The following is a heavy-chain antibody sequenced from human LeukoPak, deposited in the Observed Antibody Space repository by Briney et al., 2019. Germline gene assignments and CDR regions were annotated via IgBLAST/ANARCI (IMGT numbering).Heavy chain of an antibody. Sequence: DRSLRLSCAASGFTFDDYAMHWVRQAPGKGLEWVSGISWNSGSIGYADSVKGRFTISRDNAKNSLYLQMNSLRTEDTALYYCAKARYSGYDPTFDYWGQGTLVTVSS. D-gene: IGHD5-12*01. J-gene: IGHJ4*02. CDR2: ISWNSGSI. CDR3: AKARYSGYDPTFDY. V-gene: IGHV3-9*01. CDR1: GFTFDDYA.